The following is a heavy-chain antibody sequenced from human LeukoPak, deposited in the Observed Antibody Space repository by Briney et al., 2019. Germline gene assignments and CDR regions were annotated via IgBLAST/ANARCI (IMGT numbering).Heavy chain of an antibody. CDR1: GFIFSSYP. J-gene: IGHJ4*02. Sequence: GGSLRLSCAASGFIFSSYPMSWVRQAPGKGLEWVAAISDTGERTYFADSVKGRFTVSRDNSKKTVSLHMDSLRADDTALYYCAEEVPLTPALDYWGQGTLVTVSS. CDR3: AEEVPLTPALDY. CDR2: ISDTGERT. D-gene: IGHD2-15*01. V-gene: IGHV3-23*01.